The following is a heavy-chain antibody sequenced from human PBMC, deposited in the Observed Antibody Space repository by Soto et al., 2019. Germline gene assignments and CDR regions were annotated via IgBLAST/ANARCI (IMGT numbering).Heavy chain of an antibody. D-gene: IGHD2-2*01. V-gene: IGHV3-23*01. J-gene: IGHJ4*02. Sequence: GGSLRLSCVASGFTLSTYAMSWVRQAPGKGLEWVSGITGGGSSTYYADSVKGRFTISRDNAKNTLYLQMNSLRAEDTAVYYCATAVPFDYWGQGTLVTVSS. CDR2: ITGGGSST. CDR1: GFTLSTYA. CDR3: ATAVPFDY.